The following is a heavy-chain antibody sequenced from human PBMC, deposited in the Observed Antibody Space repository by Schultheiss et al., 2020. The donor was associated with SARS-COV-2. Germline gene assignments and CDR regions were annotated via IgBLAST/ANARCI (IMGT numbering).Heavy chain of an antibody. CDR2: IYYSGST. CDR1: GGSISSGDYY. CDR3: ARGSAAAGRANWFDP. Sequence: LRLSCTVSGGSISSGDYYWSWIRQPPGKGLEWIGYIYYSGSTYYNPSLKSRVTKSVDTSKNQFSLKLSSVTAADTAVYYCARGSAAAGRANWFDPWGQGTLVTVSS. D-gene: IGHD6-13*01. V-gene: IGHV4-30-4*01. J-gene: IGHJ5*02.